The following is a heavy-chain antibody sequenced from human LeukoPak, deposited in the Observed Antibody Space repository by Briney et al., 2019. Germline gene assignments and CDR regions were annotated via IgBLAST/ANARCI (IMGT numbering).Heavy chain of an antibody. D-gene: IGHD3-22*01. CDR3: ARGDYHSSGYYYNFDY. V-gene: IGHV4-34*01. CDR2: INHSGST. J-gene: IGHJ4*02. Sequence: SETLSLTCAVYGGSFSGYYWSWIRQPPGKGLEWIGEINHSGSTNYNPSLKSRVTISVDTSKNQFSLKLTSVTAADTAVYYCARGDYHSSGYYYNFDYWGQGTLVTVSS. CDR1: GGSFSGYY.